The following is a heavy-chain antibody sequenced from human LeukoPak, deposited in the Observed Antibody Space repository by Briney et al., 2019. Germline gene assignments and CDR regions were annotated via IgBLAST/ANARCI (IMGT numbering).Heavy chain of an antibody. CDR3: ARSRYSSSSEFDP. CDR1: GYSFTSYW. CDR2: IYPGDSDT. V-gene: IGHV5-51*01. Sequence: GESLKISCKGSGYSFTSYWIAWVRQMPGKGLEWMGIIYPGDSDTRYSPSFQGQVTISADKSISTAYLQWSSLKASDTGIYYCARSRYSSSSEFDPWGPGTLVTASS. J-gene: IGHJ5*02. D-gene: IGHD6-6*01.